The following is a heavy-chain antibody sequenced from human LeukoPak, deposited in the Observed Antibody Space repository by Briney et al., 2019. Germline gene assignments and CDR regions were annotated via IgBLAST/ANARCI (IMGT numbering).Heavy chain of an antibody. CDR3: ARSDYYDSSRYYYGY. CDR1: GFTFSNYE. J-gene: IGHJ4*02. Sequence: GGSLRLSCATSGFTFSNYEVNWVRQAPGKGLERVSYISSSGSTIYYADSVKGRFTISRDNAKNSLYLQMNTLRAEDTAVYYCARSDYYDSSRYYYGYWGQGTMVTVSS. V-gene: IGHV3-48*03. CDR2: ISSSGSTI. D-gene: IGHD3-22*01.